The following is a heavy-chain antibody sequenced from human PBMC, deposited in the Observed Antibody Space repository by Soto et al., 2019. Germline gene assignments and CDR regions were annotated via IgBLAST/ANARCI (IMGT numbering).Heavy chain of an antibody. CDR1: GYTLTSYG. Sequence: QVQLVQSGAAVKKPGSSVKVSCKSSGYTLTSYGISWVRQAPGQELERMGWISAYNGNTNYAQKLQGRVTMTTVTTTSTAYMELRSLRSDDTAVYYCARDQSIAVAGLRGADAFDIWGQGTMVTVAS. CDR2: ISAYNGNT. CDR3: ARDQSIAVAGLRGADAFDI. D-gene: IGHD6-19*01. V-gene: IGHV1-18*01. J-gene: IGHJ3*02.